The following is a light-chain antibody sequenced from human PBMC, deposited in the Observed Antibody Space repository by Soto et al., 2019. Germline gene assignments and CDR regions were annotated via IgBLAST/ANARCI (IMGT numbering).Light chain of an antibody. Sequence: ESMLTQSPGTLSLSPGERATLSCRASQSVSTRYLAWYQQKPGQAPRLLIYGASIRATGIPDRFSGSGSGTDFTLSMIMLWSEELAVYYCHQFGGCPPAFTFVHGTKVEI. CDR2: GAS. V-gene: IGKV3-20*01. J-gene: IGKJ2*01. CDR3: HQFGGCPPAFT. CDR1: QSVSTRY.